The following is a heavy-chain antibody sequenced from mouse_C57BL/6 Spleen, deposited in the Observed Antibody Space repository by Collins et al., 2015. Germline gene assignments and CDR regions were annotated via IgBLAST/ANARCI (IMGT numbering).Heavy chain of an antibody. CDR3: ARRGLHYYAMDY. J-gene: IGHJ4*01. D-gene: IGHD6-1*01. V-gene: IGHV1-69*01. Sequence: QVQLQQPGAELVMPGASVKMSCKASGYTFTDYWMHWVKQRPGQGLEWIGAIDTSDSYTSYNQKFKGKATLTVDESSSTAYMQLSSLTSEDSAVYYCARRGLHYYAMDYWGQGTSVTVSS. CDR2: IDTSDSYT. CDR1: GYTFTDYW.